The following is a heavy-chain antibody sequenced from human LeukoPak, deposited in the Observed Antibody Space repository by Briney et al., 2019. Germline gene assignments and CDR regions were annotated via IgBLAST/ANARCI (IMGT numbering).Heavy chain of an antibody. V-gene: IGHV4-61*02. CDR1: GGSIISGSYY. D-gene: IGHD3-16*01. Sequence: PSQTLSLTCTVSGGSIISGSYYWSWIRQPAGKGLEWIGRIYTSGSTNYNPSLKSRVTISVDTSKNQFSLKLSSVTAADTAVYYCARSPVWWFDPWGQGTLVTVSS. J-gene: IGHJ5*02. CDR2: IYTSGST. CDR3: ARSPVWWFDP.